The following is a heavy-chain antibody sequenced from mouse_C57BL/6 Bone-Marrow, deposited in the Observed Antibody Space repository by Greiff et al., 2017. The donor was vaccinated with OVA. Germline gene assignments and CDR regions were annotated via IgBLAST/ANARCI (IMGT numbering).Heavy chain of an antibody. V-gene: IGHV1-39*01. D-gene: IGHD1-3*01. CDR2: INPNYGTT. J-gene: IGHJ1*03. CDR3: ARTTSGSPNWYFDV. Sequence: EVKLMESGPELVKPGASVKISCKASGYSFTDYNMNWVKQSNGKSLEWIGVINPNYGTTSYNQKFKGKATLTVDQSSSTAYMQLNSLTSEDSAVYYCARTTSGSPNWYFDVWGTGTTVTVSS. CDR1: GYSFTDYN.